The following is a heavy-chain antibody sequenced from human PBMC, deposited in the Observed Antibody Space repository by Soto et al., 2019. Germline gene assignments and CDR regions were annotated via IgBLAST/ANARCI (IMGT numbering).Heavy chain of an antibody. V-gene: IGHV3-11*03. CDR1: GFTFSDYY. D-gene: IGHD6-13*01. CDR3: ARIIAVAGGRRYLDL. J-gene: IGHJ2*01. Sequence: GGSLRLACAASGFTFSDYYMSWIRQAPGKGLEWVSYISSSSSYTNYADSVKGRFTISRDNAKNSLYLQMNSLRAEDTAVYYCARIIAVAGGRRYLDLWGRGTLDTVSS. CDR2: ISSSSSYT.